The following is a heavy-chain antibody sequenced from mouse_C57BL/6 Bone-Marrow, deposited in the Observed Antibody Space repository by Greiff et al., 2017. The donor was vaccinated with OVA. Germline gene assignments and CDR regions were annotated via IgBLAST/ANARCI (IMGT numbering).Heavy chain of an antibody. Sequence: EVQGVESGGGLVQPKGSLKLSCAASGFTFNTYAMHWVRQAPGKGLEWVARIRSKSSNYATYYADSVKDRFAISRDDSQSMLYLQMNNLKTEDTAMYYCVRDRVRPYVGYFDVWGTGTTVTVSS. CDR2: IRSKSSNYAT. CDR1: GFTFNTYA. D-gene: IGHD2-12*01. V-gene: IGHV10-3*01. J-gene: IGHJ1*03. CDR3: VRDRVRPYVGYFDV.